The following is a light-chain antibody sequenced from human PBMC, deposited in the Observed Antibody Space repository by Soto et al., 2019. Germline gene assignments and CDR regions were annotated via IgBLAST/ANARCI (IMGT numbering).Light chain of an antibody. Sequence: QSALTQPPPASGSPGQSVTITCTGASSDVGRFNYVSWYQQHPGKAPKLMIYEVTERPSGVPDRFSAYKSGNTASLTVSGLQAEDEADYYCSSYGGTYYVFGTGTKVTVL. J-gene: IGLJ1*01. CDR2: EVT. CDR1: SSDVGRFNY. V-gene: IGLV2-8*01. CDR3: SSYGGTYYV.